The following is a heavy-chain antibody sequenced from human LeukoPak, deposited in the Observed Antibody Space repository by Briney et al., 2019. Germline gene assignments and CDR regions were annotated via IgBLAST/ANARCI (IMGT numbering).Heavy chain of an antibody. J-gene: IGHJ4*02. CDR2: INPNSGGT. Sequence: ASVKVSCKASVYTFTGYYMHWVRQAPGQGLEWMGRINPNSGGTNYAQKFQGRVTMTRDTSISTAYMELSRLRSDDTAVYYCARDLVHGDDFDYWGQGTLVTVSS. CDR1: VYTFTGYY. D-gene: IGHD4-17*01. CDR3: ARDLVHGDDFDY. V-gene: IGHV1-2*06.